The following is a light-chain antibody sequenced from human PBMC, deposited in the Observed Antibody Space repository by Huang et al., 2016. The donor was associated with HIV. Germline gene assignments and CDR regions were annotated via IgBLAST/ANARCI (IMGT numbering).Light chain of an antibody. Sequence: EVVLTQSPATLSLSPGERATLSCRASQTISSYLAWYQHKPGQPPRLLIYDTSQRATGIPARFSGSGSGTDFTLTISSLEPEDFAVYYCHQRAGWPLFGGGTKVEIK. V-gene: IGKV3-11*01. CDR3: HQRAGWPL. CDR2: DTS. J-gene: IGKJ4*02. CDR1: QTISSY.